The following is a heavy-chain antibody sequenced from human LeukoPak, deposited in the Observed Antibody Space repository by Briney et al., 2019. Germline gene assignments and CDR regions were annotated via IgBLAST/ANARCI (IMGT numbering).Heavy chain of an antibody. Sequence: QPGGSLRLSCAASGFTFDDYAMHWVRQAPGKGLEWVSGISWNSGSIGYADSVKGRFTISRDNAKNSLYLQMNSLRAEDTALYYCAKALGGYDIYSSLDYWGQGTLVTVSS. CDR2: ISWNSGSI. J-gene: IGHJ4*02. CDR3: AKALGGYDIYSSLDY. D-gene: IGHD5-12*01. V-gene: IGHV3-9*01. CDR1: GFTFDDYA.